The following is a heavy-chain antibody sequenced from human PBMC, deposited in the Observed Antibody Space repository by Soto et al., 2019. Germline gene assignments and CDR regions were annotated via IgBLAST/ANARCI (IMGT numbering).Heavy chain of an antibody. V-gene: IGHV4-59*01. CDR3: ARDLSITMVRGGGGMDV. CDR2: IYYSGST. D-gene: IGHD3-10*01. Sequence: SETLSLTCTVSGGSISSYYWSWIRQPPGKGLEWIGYIYYSGSTNYNPSLKSRVTISVDTSKNQFSLKLSSVTAADTAVYYCARDLSITMVRGGGGMDVWGQGTTVTVSS. CDR1: GGSISSYY. J-gene: IGHJ6*02.